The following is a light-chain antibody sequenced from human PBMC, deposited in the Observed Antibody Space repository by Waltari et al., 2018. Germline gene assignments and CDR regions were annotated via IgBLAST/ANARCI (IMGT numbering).Light chain of an antibody. J-gene: IGKJ1*01. CDR2: DAS. CDR1: QSVGRS. CDR3: QHYVPVPGT. Sequence: EIVLTQSPGTLSLSPGERATLACRASQSVGRSLAWYQQKPGQAPRLLIYDASRRATGIPYRFSGSGAGTDFSLTISRLGPEDFAVYYCQHYVPVPGTPGEGTKVA. V-gene: IGKV3-20*01.